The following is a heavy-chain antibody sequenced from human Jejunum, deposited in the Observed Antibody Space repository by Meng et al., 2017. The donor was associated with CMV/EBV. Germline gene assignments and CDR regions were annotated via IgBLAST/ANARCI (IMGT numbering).Heavy chain of an antibody. D-gene: IGHD2-2*01. CDR1: GFSFSSFN. J-gene: IGHJ6*02. CDR3: ANQLPWNYYYGMDL. CDR2: ISSTSSYI. Sequence: SGFSFSSFNMNGVPQAPGKGLEWVASISSTSSYIYYADSLKGRFAISRDNAKNSLFLQMNSLRAEDTAVYYCANQLPWNYYYGMDLWGQGTTVTVSS. V-gene: IGHV3-21*01.